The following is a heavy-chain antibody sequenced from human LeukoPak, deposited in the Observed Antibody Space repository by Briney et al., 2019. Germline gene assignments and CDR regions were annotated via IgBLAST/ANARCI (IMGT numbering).Heavy chain of an antibody. CDR3: ARARWVAGIVSFDY. V-gene: IGHV6-1*01. D-gene: IGHD6-19*01. CDR2: TYYRSKWYS. Sequence: SQTLSLTCAISGDSVSSNSAAWNWIRHSPSSGLEWLGRTYYRSKWYSDYAVSVKSRITINPDTSKNQFSLQLNSVTPEDTAVYYCARARWVAGIVSFDYWGQGTLVTVSS. J-gene: IGHJ4*02. CDR1: GDSVSSNSAA.